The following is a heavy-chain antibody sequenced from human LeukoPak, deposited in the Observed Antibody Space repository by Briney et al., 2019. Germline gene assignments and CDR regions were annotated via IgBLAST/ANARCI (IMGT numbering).Heavy chain of an antibody. CDR3: AKWVRGYCSSTSCRYWYFDL. Sequence: ASVKVSCKASGYTFTGYGISWLRQAPGQGLEWMGCISAYNGNTNYAQKVQGRVTMTTDTSTRTAYMELRSLRSDDTAVYYCAKWVRGYCSSTSCRYWYFDLWGRGTLVTVSS. D-gene: IGHD2-2*01. CDR1: GYTFTGYG. V-gene: IGHV1-18*01. J-gene: IGHJ2*01. CDR2: ISAYNGNT.